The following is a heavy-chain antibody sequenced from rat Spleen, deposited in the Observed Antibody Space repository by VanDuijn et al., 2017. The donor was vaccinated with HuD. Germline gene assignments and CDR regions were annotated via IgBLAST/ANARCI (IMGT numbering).Heavy chain of an antibody. Sequence: EVQLVESGGGLVQPGRSLKLSCAASGFTFNNYGMAWVRQTPTKGLEWVASISTGGTGTYYRDSVRGRFTISRDNAKSTLYLQMNSLRSEDTATYFCTREETLYWYFDFWGPGTMVTVSS. CDR2: ISTGGTGT. CDR3: TREETLYWYFDF. V-gene: IGHV5-27*01. D-gene: IGHD3-4*01. CDR1: GFTFNNYG. J-gene: IGHJ1*01.